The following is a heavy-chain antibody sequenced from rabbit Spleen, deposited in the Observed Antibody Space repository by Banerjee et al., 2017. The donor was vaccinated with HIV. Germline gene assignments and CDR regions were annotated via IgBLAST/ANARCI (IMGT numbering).Heavy chain of an antibody. D-gene: IGHD1-1*01. CDR1: GFSFSNSYY. Sequence: QSLEESGGDLVKPGASLTLTCTASGFSFSNSYYMCWVRQAPGKGLEWIACIYASSSVSNVYASWAKGRFTISKTSSAAVTLQMTSLTAADTATYFCARDTSSSFSSYGMDLWGPGTLVTVS. J-gene: IGHJ6*01. V-gene: IGHV1S40*01. CDR3: ARDTSSSFSSYGMDL. CDR2: IYASSSVSN.